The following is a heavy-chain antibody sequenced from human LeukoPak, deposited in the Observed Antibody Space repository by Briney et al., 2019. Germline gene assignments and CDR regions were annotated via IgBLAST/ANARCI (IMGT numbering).Heavy chain of an antibody. CDR1: DYTFTSYG. CDR3: ARDILGDYYDSSGYPDY. CDR2: ISAYNGNT. V-gene: IGHV1-18*01. J-gene: IGHJ4*02. Sequence: ASVKVSCKGSDYTFTSYGISWVRQAPGQGLEWMGWISAYNGNTNYAQKLQGRVTMTTDTSTSTAYMELRSLRSDDTAVYYCARDILGDYYDSSGYPDYWGQGTLVTVSS. D-gene: IGHD3-22*01.